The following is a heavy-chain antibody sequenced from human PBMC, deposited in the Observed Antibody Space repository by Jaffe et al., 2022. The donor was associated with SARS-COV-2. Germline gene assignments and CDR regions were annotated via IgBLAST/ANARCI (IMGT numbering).Heavy chain of an antibody. J-gene: IGHJ3*02. CDR3: ARVPSEQLFTDAFDI. CDR2: IKQDGSEK. Sequence: EVQLVESGGGLVQPGGSLRLSCAASGFTFSSYWMSWVRQAPGKGLEWVANIKQDGSEKYYVDSVKGRFTISRDNAKNSLYLQMNSLRAEDTAVYYCARVPSEQLFTDAFDIWGQGTMVTVSS. D-gene: IGHD6-13*01. CDR1: GFTFSSYW. V-gene: IGHV3-7*03.